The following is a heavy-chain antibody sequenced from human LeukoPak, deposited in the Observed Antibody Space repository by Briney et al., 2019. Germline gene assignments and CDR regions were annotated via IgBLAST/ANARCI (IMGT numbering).Heavy chain of an antibody. Sequence: ASVKVSCKASGYTFTGYYMHWVRQAPGQGLEWMGWINPNSGGTNYAQKFQGRVTMTRDTSISTAYMELSRLRSDDTAVYYCARDNREYGDPLLFHFDYWGQGTLVTVSS. CDR3: ARDNREYGDPLLFHFDY. CDR1: GYTFTGYY. D-gene: IGHD4-17*01. J-gene: IGHJ4*02. CDR2: INPNSGGT. V-gene: IGHV1-2*02.